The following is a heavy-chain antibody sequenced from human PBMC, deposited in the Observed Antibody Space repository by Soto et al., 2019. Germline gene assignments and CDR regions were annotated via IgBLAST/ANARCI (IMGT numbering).Heavy chain of an antibody. D-gene: IGHD2-2*01. CDR1: GGSISSGGYY. CDR3: AREGGGYCSSTSCPGWFDP. Sequence: QLQLQESGSGLVKPSQTLSLTCAVSGGSISSGGYYWSWMRQPPGKGLEYIGYIYHSGSTYYNPSLKSRVTISVDRSKNQFSLKLSSVTAADTAVYYCAREGGGYCSSTSCPGWFDPWGQGTLVTVSS. CDR2: IYHSGST. V-gene: IGHV4-30-2*01. J-gene: IGHJ5*02.